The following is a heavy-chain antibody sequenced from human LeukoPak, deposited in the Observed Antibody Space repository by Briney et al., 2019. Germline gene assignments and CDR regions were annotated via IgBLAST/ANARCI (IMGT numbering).Heavy chain of an antibody. J-gene: IGHJ4*02. CDR1: GYTFTGYY. V-gene: IGHV1-2*02. Sequence: GASVKVSCKASGYTFTGYYMHWVRQTPGQGLEWVGWINPNGGGTNYAQKFQGRVTLTRDTSITTAYLEVTRLESDDTAIYSCARENNSGWYRKAAFDYWGQGALVTVTS. CDR3: ARENNSGWYRKAAFDY. D-gene: IGHD6-19*01. CDR2: INPNGGGT.